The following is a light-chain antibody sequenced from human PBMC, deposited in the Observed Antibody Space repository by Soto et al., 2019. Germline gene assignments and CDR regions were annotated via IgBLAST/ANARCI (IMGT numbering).Light chain of an antibody. CDR1: QSVGGD. V-gene: IGKV3-15*01. J-gene: IGKJ1*01. CDR3: QQYNNWPPWT. CDR2: GAS. Sequence: ERVMTQSPATLSVSPGERATLSCRASQSVGGDLAWYQQKPGQAPRLLIYGASTRATGIPARFSGSGSGTDFTLTISSLQSEDFAVYYCQQYNNWPPWTFGQGTKVDIK.